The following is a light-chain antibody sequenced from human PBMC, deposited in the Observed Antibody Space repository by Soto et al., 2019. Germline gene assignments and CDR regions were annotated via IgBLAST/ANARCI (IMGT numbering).Light chain of an antibody. CDR1: QDISSY. CDR2: GAS. V-gene: IGKV1-39*01. CDR3: QHTYSSVT. Sequence: DLQLTQSPSSLSSSIGDRVTITCRASQDISSYLNWYQQSPGRAPKLLMYGASTLQGGVPSRFSGRASGTEFTLTISGLQPEDFATYSCQHTYSSVTFGQGTRRE. J-gene: IGKJ5*01.